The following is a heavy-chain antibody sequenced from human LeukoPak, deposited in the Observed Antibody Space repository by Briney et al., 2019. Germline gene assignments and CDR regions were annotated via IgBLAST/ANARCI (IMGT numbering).Heavy chain of an antibody. J-gene: IGHJ3*02. Sequence: PGGSLRLSCAASGFTFSSYAMHWVRQAPGKGLEWVAVISYDGSNKYYADSVKGRFTISRDNSKNTLYLQVNSLRAEDTAVYYCARVQWAFDIWGQGTMVTVSS. CDR3: ARVQWAFDI. CDR2: ISYDGSNK. CDR1: GFTFSSYA. D-gene: IGHD6-19*01. V-gene: IGHV3-30*04.